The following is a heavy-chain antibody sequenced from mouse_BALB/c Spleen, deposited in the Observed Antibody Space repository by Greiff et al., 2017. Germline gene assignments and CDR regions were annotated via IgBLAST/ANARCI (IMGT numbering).Heavy chain of an antibody. V-gene: IGHV1S29*02. CDR3: ARGNGYDWYFDV. D-gene: IGHD2-2*01. CDR1: GYTFTDYN. J-gene: IGHJ1*01. Sequence: EVQLQQSGPELVKPGASVKISCKASGYTFTDYNMHWVKQSHGKSLEWIGYIYPYNGGTVYNQKFKSKATLTGDNSSSKAYMELRSLTSEDSAVYYCARGNGYDWYFDVRGAGTTVTVSS. CDR2: IYPYNGGT.